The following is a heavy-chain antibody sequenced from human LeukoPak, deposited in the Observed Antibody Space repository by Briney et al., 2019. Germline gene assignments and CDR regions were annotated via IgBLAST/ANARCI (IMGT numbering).Heavy chain of an antibody. D-gene: IGHD6-13*01. CDR2: IYYSGST. Sequence: SETLSLTCTVSGGSISSYYWSWIRQPPGKGLEWIGYIYYSGSTNYNPSLKSRVTISVDTSKNQFSLKPSSVTAADTAVYYCARWYSSSWYYFDYWGQGTLVTVSS. CDR1: GGSISSYY. CDR3: ARWYSSSWYYFDY. V-gene: IGHV4-59*01. J-gene: IGHJ4*02.